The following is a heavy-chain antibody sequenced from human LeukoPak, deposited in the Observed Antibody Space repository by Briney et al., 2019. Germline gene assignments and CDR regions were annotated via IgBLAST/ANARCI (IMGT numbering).Heavy chain of an antibody. V-gene: IGHV4-34*01. CDR3: ARVARGWYGLGVDY. CDR2: INHSGST. J-gene: IGHJ4*02. CDR1: GGSFSGYY. Sequence: SETLSLTCAVYGGSFSGYYWSWIRQPPGKGLEWIGEINHSGSTNYNPSPKSRVTISVDTSKNQFSLKLSSVTAADTAVYYCARVARGWYGLGVDYWGQGTLVTVSS. D-gene: IGHD6-19*01.